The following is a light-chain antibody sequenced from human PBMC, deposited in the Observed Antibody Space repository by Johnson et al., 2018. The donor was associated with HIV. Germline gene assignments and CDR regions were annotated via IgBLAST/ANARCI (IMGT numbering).Light chain of an antibody. J-gene: IGLJ1*01. V-gene: IGLV1-51*01. CDR1: SSNIGNNY. Sequence: QSVLTQPPSVSAAPGQKVTISCSGSSSNIGNNYVSWYQQLPGRAPKLLIYDNNKRPSGIPDRFSGSKSGTSATLGITGLQTGDEADYYCGTWDSSLSAGRGVFGTGTKVTVL. CDR2: DNN. CDR3: GTWDSSLSAGRGV.